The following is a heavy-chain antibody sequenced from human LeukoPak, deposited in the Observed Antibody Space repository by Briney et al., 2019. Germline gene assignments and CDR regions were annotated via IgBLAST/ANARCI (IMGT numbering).Heavy chain of an antibody. V-gene: IGHV3-30*02. Sequence: GGSLRLSCAASGFTFSSYGMSWVRQAPGKGLEWVAFIRYDGSNKYYADSVKGRFTISRNNSKNTLYLQMNSLRAEDTAVYYCSRSRPKFKDFDYWGQGTLVTVSS. J-gene: IGHJ4*02. CDR2: IRYDGSNK. CDR3: SRSRPKFKDFDY. CDR1: GFTFSSYG.